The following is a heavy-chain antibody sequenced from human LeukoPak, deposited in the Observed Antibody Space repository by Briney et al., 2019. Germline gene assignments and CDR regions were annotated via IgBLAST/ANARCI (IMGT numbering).Heavy chain of an antibody. CDR2: IKQDGSDK. Sequence: PGRSLKLSCAASGFTFSSYGMHWVRQAPGKGLEWVANIKQDGSDKYYVDSVKGRFTISRDNAKNSLYLQMNSLRAEDTAVYYCVRGGATFENWGQGTLVTVSS. D-gene: IGHD1-26*01. CDR3: VRGGATFEN. V-gene: IGHV3-7*05. CDR1: GFTFSSYG. J-gene: IGHJ4*02.